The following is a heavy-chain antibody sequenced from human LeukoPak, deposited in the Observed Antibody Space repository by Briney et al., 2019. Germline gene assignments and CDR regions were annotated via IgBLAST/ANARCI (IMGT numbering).Heavy chain of an antibody. CDR3: ARGTTDEFHYYYYYMDV. CDR2: IIPIFGTA. Sequence: GASVKVSCKASGGTFSSYAISWVRQAPGQGLEWMGGIIPIFGTANYAQKFQGRVTITTDESTSTAYMELSSLRSEDTAVYYCARGTTDEFHYYYYYMDVWGKGTTVTVSS. V-gene: IGHV1-69*05. CDR1: GGTFSSYA. D-gene: IGHD4-17*01. J-gene: IGHJ6*03.